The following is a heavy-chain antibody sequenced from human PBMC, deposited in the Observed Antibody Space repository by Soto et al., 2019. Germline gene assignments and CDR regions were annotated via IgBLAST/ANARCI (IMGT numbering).Heavy chain of an antibody. CDR2: IIPIFGTA. Sequence: QVQLVQSGAEVKKPGSSVKVSCKASGGTFSSYAISWVRQAPGQGLEWMGGIIPIFGTANYAQKFQGRVTITADESTSTAYMELSSLRSEDTAVYYCARRRLHYSGSHPHHRYYYYGMDVWGQGTTVTVSS. J-gene: IGHJ6*02. CDR3: ARRRLHYSGSHPHHRYYYYGMDV. CDR1: GGTFSSYA. D-gene: IGHD3-10*01. V-gene: IGHV1-69*01.